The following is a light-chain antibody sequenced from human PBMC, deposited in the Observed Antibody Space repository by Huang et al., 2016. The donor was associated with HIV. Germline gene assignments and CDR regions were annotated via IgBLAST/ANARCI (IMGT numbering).Light chain of an antibody. V-gene: IGKV3-20*01. CDR1: QSVSSSH. CDR3: QQYGSSPYT. Sequence: EIMLTQFPGTLSLSPGERATVSCGASQSVSSSHLAWYQQKPGQAPTRLIYGASNRATDIPDRFSGSGSGTDFTLTISRLEPEDFAVYYCQQYGSSPYTFGQGTKLEIK. J-gene: IGKJ2*01. CDR2: GAS.